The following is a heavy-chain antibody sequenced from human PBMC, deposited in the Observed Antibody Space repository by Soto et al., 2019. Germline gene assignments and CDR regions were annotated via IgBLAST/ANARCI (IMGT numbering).Heavy chain of an antibody. CDR2: IQDYGNGK. V-gene: IGHV3-7*03. Sequence: EVQLVESGGGLVQPGGPLTLPCAASGLTFSNYWWNWAPPAPGKGLGWVATIQDYGNGKNYVDSVKGRFTIFRDNAQNSLLLQMNSLKTEDTAVYYCAGGHDAVVQAGRRENHYYYRMDVWGQGTTVTVSS. D-gene: IGHD2-2*01. J-gene: IGHJ6*02. CDR3: AGGHDAVVQAGRRENHYYYRMDV. CDR1: GLTFSNYW.